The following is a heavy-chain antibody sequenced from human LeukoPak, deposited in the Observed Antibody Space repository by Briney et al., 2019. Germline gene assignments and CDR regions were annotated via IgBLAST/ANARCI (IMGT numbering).Heavy chain of an antibody. CDR3: ATSYYYGSGSYNQFDY. Sequence: SETLSLTCAVYGGSFSGYDWSWIRQPPGRGLEWIGEINHSGSTNYSPSLSSRVTISVDTSKNQFSLKLSSVTAVDTAVYYCATSYYYGSGSYNQFDYWGQGTLVTVSS. CDR2: INHSGST. CDR1: GGSFSGYD. D-gene: IGHD3-10*01. J-gene: IGHJ4*02. V-gene: IGHV4-34*01.